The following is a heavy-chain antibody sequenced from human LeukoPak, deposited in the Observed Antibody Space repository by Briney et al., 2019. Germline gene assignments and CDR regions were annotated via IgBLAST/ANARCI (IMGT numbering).Heavy chain of an antibody. Sequence: SETLSLTCSVSGGSISSRSFYWGWIRQPPGKGLEWIGSIYYSGSTYYNPFLKSRVTMSVDTSETRFSLKLNSVTAADTAVYYCARVAHCSSTTCYQGIFDYWGQGTLVTVSS. D-gene: IGHD2-2*01. CDR2: IYYSGST. J-gene: IGHJ4*02. CDR1: GGSISSRSFY. CDR3: ARVAHCSSTTCYQGIFDY. V-gene: IGHV4-39*07.